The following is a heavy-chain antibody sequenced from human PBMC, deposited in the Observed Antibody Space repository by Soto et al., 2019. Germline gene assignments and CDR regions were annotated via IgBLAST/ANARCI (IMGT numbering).Heavy chain of an antibody. CDR2: MNPNSGNT. V-gene: IGHV1-8*01. D-gene: IGHD6-13*01. CDR3: ARDYSSRWYWWFDP. CDR1: GYTFTSYD. J-gene: IGHJ5*02. Sequence: ASVKVSCKASGYTFTSYDINWVRQATGQGLEWMGWMNPNSGNTGYAQKFQGRVTMTRNTSISTAYMELSSLRSEDTAVYYCARDYSSRWYWWFDPWGQGTLVTVSS.